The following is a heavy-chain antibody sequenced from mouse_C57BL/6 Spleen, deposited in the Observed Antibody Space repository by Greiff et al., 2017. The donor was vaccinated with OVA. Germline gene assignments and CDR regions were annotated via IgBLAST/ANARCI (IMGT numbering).Heavy chain of an antibody. D-gene: IGHD3-2*02. J-gene: IGHJ4*01. Sequence: EVQRVESEGGLVQPGSSMKLSCTASGFTFSDYYMAWVRQVPEKGLEWVANINYDGSSTYYLDSLKSRFIISRDNAKNILYLQMSSLKSEDTATYYCARDSSGYAMDYWGQGTSVTVSS. CDR1: GFTFSDYY. CDR2: INYDGSST. CDR3: ARDSSGYAMDY. V-gene: IGHV5-16*01.